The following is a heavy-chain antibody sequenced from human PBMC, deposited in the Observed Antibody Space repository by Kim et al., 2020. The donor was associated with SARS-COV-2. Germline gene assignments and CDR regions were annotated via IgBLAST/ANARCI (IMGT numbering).Heavy chain of an antibody. V-gene: IGHV4-61*01. J-gene: IGHJ3*02. CDR3: ARDHSSGWLSNDAFDI. CDR2: IYYSGST. Sequence: SETLSLTCTVSGGSVSSGSYYWSWIRQPPGKGLEWIGYIYYSGSTNYNPSLKSRVTISVDTSKNQFSLKLSSVTAADTAVYYCARDHSSGWLSNDAFDIWGQGTMVTVSS. CDR1: GGSVSSGSYY. D-gene: IGHD6-19*01.